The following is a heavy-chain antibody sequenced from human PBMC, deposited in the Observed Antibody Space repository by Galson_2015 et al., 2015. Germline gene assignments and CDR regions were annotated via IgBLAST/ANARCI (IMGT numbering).Heavy chain of an antibody. CDR3: ARDLEDPYGSGKLYSNWFDP. CDR1: GFTFSSYG. CDR2: IWYDGSNK. Sequence: SLRLSCAASGFTFSSYGMHWVRQAPGKGLEWVAVIWYDGSNKYYADSVKGRFTISRDNSKNTLYLQMNSLRAEDTAVYYCARDLEDPYGSGKLYSNWFDPWGQGTLVTVSS. J-gene: IGHJ5*02. V-gene: IGHV3-33*01. D-gene: IGHD3-10*01.